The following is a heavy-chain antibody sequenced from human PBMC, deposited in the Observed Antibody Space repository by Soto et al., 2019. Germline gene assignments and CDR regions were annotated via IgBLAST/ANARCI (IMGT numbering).Heavy chain of an antibody. D-gene: IGHD5-12*01. CDR3: ARAPSSVYTLNWFDP. V-gene: IGHV1-2*02. J-gene: IGHJ5*02. CDR1: GYTFTGYY. Sequence: QVQLVQSGAEVKKPGASVKVSCKASGYTFTGYYMHWVRHAPGQGLEWMGWINPNSGGTNYAQKFQGVVTMTRDTAIIKAYMELSRLRSADTAVYYCARAPSSVYTLNWFDPWGQGTLVTVSS. CDR2: INPNSGGT.